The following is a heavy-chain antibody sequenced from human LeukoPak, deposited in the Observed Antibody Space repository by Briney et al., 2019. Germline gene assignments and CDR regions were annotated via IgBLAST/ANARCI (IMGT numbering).Heavy chain of an antibody. J-gene: IGHJ4*02. CDR3: ARDQRLWWSRGVYYFDY. Sequence: ASVKVSCKAPGYTFTGYFIHWVRQAPGQGLEWMGWINPNSGGTNYAQKFQGRVTMTRDTSISTAYMELRRLRDDDTAVYYCARDQRLWWSRGVYYFDYWGQGTLVTVSS. CDR2: INPNSGGT. V-gene: IGHV1-2*02. D-gene: IGHD2-21*01. CDR1: GYTFTGYF.